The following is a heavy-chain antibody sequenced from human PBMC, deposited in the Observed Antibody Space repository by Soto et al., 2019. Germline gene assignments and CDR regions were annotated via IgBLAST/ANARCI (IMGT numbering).Heavy chain of an antibody. D-gene: IGHD3-22*01. Sequence: SETLSLTCSVSGDSISNSRFYWAWIRQPPGEGLEWIGSIHHTGNAYYNPSLKSRVTIFVDTSKNQFSLKLTSVTAADTALYYCARDYFDSSDYTTNWFDPWGQGTLVTVSS. CDR3: ARDYFDSSDYTTNWFDP. CDR1: GDSISNSRFY. J-gene: IGHJ5*02. V-gene: IGHV4-39*01. CDR2: IHHTGNA.